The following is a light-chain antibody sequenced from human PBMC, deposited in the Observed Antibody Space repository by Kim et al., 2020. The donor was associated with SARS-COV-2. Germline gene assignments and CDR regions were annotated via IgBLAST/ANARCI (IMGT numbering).Light chain of an antibody. CDR3: QSYDTSLRGSV. V-gene: IGLV1-40*01. Sequence: QRVTISGTGSSSDSGAGHDVHWYQHVPGTVPRLLIYGNTKRPSGIPDRFSASKSGSSASLAITGLHAEDEAEYFCQSYDTSLRGSVFGGGTQLTVL. CDR2: GNT. CDR1: SSDSGAGHD. J-gene: IGLJ2*01.